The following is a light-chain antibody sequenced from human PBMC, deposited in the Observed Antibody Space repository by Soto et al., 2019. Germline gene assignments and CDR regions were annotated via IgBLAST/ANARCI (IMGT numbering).Light chain of an antibody. CDR1: SSNIGAGYD. J-gene: IGLJ7*01. V-gene: IGLV1-40*01. Sequence: QSVLTQPPSVSGAPGQRVTISCTGSSSNIGAGYDVHWYQQLPGTAPKLLIYGNSNRPSGVPDRFSGCKSGTSASLAVTGLQAEDEADYYCQSYDSSLSGVVFGGGTQLTVL. CDR3: QSYDSSLSGVV. CDR2: GNS.